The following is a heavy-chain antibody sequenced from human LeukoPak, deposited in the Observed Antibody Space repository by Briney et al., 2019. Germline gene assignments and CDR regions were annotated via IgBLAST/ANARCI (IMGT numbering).Heavy chain of an antibody. CDR2: TYYRSKWFF. CDR3: ARANEVAGSFDY. Sequence: SQTLSLTCAISGDRVSSNNAAWNWIRQSPSRGLEWLGRTYYRSKWFFQYEVSVKSRMTINPDTSKNQFSLQVDSMTPDDTAAYYCARANEVAGSFDYWGQGILVTVSS. J-gene: IGHJ4*02. V-gene: IGHV6-1*01. D-gene: IGHD6-19*01. CDR1: GDRVSSNNAA.